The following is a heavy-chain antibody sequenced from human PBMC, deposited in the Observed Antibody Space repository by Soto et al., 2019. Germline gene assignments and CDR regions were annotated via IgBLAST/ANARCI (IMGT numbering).Heavy chain of an antibody. J-gene: IGHJ6*02. CDR2: LYIADGT. D-gene: IGHD3-22*01. CDR3: ARGGVRSEVVVITLYYYYGMDV. Sequence: PGGSLRLSCAASGFTVNGKKYITWVRQAPGKGLEWVSALYIADGTFYADSVKGRFTVSIDSSKNTVYLQMNNLSPEDTAVYYCARGGVRSEVVVITLYYYYGMDVWGQGTTVTVSS. V-gene: IGHV3-53*01. CDR1: GFTVNGKKY.